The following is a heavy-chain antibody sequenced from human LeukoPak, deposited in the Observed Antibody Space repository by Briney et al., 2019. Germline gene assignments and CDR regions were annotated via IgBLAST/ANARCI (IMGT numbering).Heavy chain of an antibody. Sequence: SETLSLTCAVSGGSISSSNWWSWVRQPPGKELEWIGEIHHSGSTNYNPSLKSRVTISVDKSKNQFSLKHSSVTAADTAVYYCARDGLGDRGNAFDIWGQGTMVTVSS. J-gene: IGHJ3*02. CDR1: GGSISSSNW. CDR2: IHHSGST. D-gene: IGHD1-26*01. CDR3: ARDGLGDRGNAFDI. V-gene: IGHV4-4*02.